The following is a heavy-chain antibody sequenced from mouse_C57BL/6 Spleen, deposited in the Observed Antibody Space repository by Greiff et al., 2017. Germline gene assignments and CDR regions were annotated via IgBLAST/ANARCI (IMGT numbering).Heavy chain of an antibody. CDR2: ISYDGSN. CDR3: ARGHGSSLYYAMDY. J-gene: IGHJ4*01. Sequence: EVQRVESGPGLVKPSQSLSLTCSVTGYSITSGYYWNWIRQFPGNKLEWMGYISYDGSNNYNPSLKNRISITRDTSKNQFFLKLNSVTTEDTATYYCARGHGSSLYYAMDYWGQGTSVTVSS. V-gene: IGHV3-6*01. CDR1: GYSITSGYY. D-gene: IGHD1-1*01.